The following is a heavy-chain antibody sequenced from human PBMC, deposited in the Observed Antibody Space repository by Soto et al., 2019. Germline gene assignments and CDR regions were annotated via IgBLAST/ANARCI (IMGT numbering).Heavy chain of an antibody. CDR1: GFTFSSYW. J-gene: IGHJ4*02. CDR2: IKSDGSGT. Sequence: EVQLVGSGGGSVQPGGSLRLSCAASGFTFSSYWMHWVRQAPGKGLVWVSRIKSDGSGTYYADSVKGRLTIARDNAKNTLYLQMNSLRAEDTAVYYCARGDGDYYDGNGYLGRHWGQGTLVTVSS. D-gene: IGHD3-22*01. CDR3: ARGDGDYYDGNGYLGRH. V-gene: IGHV3-74*01.